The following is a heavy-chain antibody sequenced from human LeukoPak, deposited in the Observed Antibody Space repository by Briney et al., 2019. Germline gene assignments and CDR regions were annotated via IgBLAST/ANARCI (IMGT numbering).Heavy chain of an antibody. D-gene: IGHD1-26*01. CDR3: VRDRSPGAATAGDSFDY. V-gene: IGHV3-20*04. CDR2: ISWNSDKT. Sequence: GGSLRLSCTASGFTFDDYALSWVRHVPGKGLEWVSGISWNSDKTVYADSVEGRFTISRDNDKNSLYLQMDSLRAEDTALYFCVRDRSPGAATAGDSFDYWGQGILVPVSS. J-gene: IGHJ4*02. CDR1: GFTFDDYA.